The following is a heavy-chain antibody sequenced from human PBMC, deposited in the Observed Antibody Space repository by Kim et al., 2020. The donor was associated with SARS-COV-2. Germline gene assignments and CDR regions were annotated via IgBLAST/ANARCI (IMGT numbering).Heavy chain of an antibody. CDR3: ARAKTDYDILTGPYYFDY. V-gene: IGHV4-59*01. CDR2: IYYSGST. Sequence: SETLSLTCTVSGGSISSYYWSWIRQPPGKGLEWIGYIYYSGSTNYNPSLKSRVTISVDTSKNQFSLKLSSVTAADTAVYYCARAKTDYDILTGPYYFDY. D-gene: IGHD3-9*01. CDR1: GGSISSYY. J-gene: IGHJ4*01.